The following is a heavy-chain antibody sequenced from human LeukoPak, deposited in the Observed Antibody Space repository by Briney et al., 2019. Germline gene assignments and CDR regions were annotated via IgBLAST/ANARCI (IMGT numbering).Heavy chain of an antibody. Sequence: PGGSLRLSCAASGFTFSSYGMTWVRQAPGKGLEWVSYISSSSSTIYYADSVKGRFTISRDNAKNSLYLQMNSLRAEDTAVYYCAKEGFGSGEAYWGQGTLVTVSS. CDR1: GFTFSSYG. J-gene: IGHJ4*02. D-gene: IGHD3-10*01. CDR3: AKEGFGSGEAY. V-gene: IGHV3-48*01. CDR2: ISSSSSTI.